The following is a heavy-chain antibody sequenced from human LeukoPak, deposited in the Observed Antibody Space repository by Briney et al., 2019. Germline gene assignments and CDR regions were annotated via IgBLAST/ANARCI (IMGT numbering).Heavy chain of an antibody. V-gene: IGHV1-46*01. Sequence: GASVKVSCKASGYTFTSYDINWVRQATGQGLEWMGIINPSGGSTSYAQKFQGRVTMTRDTSTSTVYMELSSLRSEDTAVYYCARGGDCGGDCSYIGRYYFDYWGQGTLVTVSS. D-gene: IGHD2-21*02. CDR3: ARGGDCGGDCSYIGRYYFDY. CDR1: GYTFTSYD. J-gene: IGHJ4*02. CDR2: INPSGGST.